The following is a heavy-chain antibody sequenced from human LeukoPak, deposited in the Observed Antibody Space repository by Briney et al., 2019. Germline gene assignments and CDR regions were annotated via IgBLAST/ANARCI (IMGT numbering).Heavy chain of an antibody. J-gene: IGHJ4*02. Sequence: GSLRLFCAAAGFPFSSYCMDWVRQAPGKGLEWGAVIWDDGSNKYYADSVKGRFTISRDNSKNTLYLQMNSLRAEDTAVYYCARETYYYDSSGYYRRPYFDYWGQGTLVTVSS. D-gene: IGHD3-22*01. V-gene: IGHV3-33*01. CDR1: GFPFSSYC. CDR3: ARETYYYDSSGYYRRPYFDY. CDR2: IWDDGSNK.